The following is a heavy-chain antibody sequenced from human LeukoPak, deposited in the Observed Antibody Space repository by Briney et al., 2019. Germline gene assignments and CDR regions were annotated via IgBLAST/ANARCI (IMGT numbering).Heavy chain of an antibody. CDR2: ISNDGSNK. CDR3: AKETGRWELE. D-gene: IGHD1-26*01. J-gene: IGHJ4*02. V-gene: IGHV3-30*18. CDR1: GFTFSSYG. Sequence: GSLRLSCAASGFTFSSYGIHWVRQAPGKGLEWVAVISNDGSNKYYADSVKGRFTISRDNSKNTLYLQMNSLRAEDTAVYYCAKETGRWELEWGQGTLVTVSS.